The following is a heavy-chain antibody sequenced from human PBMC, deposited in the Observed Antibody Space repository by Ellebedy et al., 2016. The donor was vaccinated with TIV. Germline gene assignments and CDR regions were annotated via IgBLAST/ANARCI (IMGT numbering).Heavy chain of an antibody. CDR3: AREGDGYSSGWYYFDY. D-gene: IGHD6-19*01. Sequence: ASVKVSCXASGYTFSDHYIHWVRQAPGQGLEWMGWINPNSGGTNYAQKFQGRVTMTRDTSISTAYMELSRLRSDDTAVYYCAREGDGYSSGWYYFDYWGQGTLVTVSS. CDR1: GYTFSDHY. CDR2: INPNSGGT. J-gene: IGHJ4*02. V-gene: IGHV1-2*02.